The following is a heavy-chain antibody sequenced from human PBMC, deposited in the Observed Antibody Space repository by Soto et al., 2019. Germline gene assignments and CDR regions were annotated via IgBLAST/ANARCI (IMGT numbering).Heavy chain of an antibody. CDR2: IYHSGST. CDR3: ARDVIGASPPLRWFDP. V-gene: IGHV4-4*02. Sequence: QVQLQESGPGLVKPSGTLSLTCAVSGGSISSSNWWSWVRQPPGKGLERIGEIYHSGSTNYNPSLKRRVTIKVDKYKNQFSLKLSSVTAADTAVYYCARDVIGASPPLRWFDPWGQGSLVSVSS. J-gene: IGHJ5*02. D-gene: IGHD5-12*01. CDR1: GGSISSSNW.